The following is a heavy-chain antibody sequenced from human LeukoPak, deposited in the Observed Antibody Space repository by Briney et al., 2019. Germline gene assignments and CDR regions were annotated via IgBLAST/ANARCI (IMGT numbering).Heavy chain of an antibody. Sequence: GGSLRLSCAASGFTVSGYYMTWVRQTPGKGLEWVSVIYSGGSAYYAASVKGRFTISRDNSKNTLYLQMNSLRAEDTAVYYCAKDGGLLWFGELPRTFYYMDVWGKGTTVTVSS. CDR1: GFTVSGYY. CDR2: IYSGGSA. J-gene: IGHJ6*03. CDR3: AKDGGLLWFGELPRTFYYMDV. V-gene: IGHV3-53*01. D-gene: IGHD3-10*01.